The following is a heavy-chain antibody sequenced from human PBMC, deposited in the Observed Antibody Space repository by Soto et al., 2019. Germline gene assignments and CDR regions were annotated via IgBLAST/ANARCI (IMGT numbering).Heavy chain of an antibody. J-gene: IGHJ4*02. CDR2: ISGSGGST. D-gene: IGHD3-3*01. V-gene: IGHV3-23*01. Sequence: GGSLRLSCAASGFTFSSYAMSWVRQAPGKGLEWVSAISGSGGSTYYADSVKGRFTISRDNSKNTLYLQMNSLRAEDTAVYYCAKDRPYYDFWSGYYWVCYFDYWGQGTLVTVSS. CDR3: AKDRPYYDFWSGYYWVCYFDY. CDR1: GFTFSSYA.